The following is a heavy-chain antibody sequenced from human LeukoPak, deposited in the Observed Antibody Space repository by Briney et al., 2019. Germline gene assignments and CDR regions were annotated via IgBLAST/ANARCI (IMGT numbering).Heavy chain of an antibody. CDR3: ARSDYVDTAMVTAYYYYMDV. D-gene: IGHD5-18*01. CDR1: GFTFSDYY. CDR2: IYTSVST. V-gene: IGHV4-4*07. J-gene: IGHJ6*03. Sequence: GSLRLSCAASGFTFSDYYMSWIRQPAGKGLEWIGRIYTSVSTNYNPSLKSRVTISVDTSKNQFSLKLSSVTAADTAVYYCARSDYVDTAMVTAYYYYMDVWGKGTTVTVSS.